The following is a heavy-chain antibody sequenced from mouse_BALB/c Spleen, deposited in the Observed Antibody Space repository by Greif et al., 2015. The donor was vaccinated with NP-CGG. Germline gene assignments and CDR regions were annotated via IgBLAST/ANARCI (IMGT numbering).Heavy chain of an antibody. CDR3: ARGGTGTSLFAY. D-gene: IGHD4-1*01. CDR2: ISSGSSTI. CDR1: GFTFSSFG. V-gene: IGHV5-17*02. J-gene: IGHJ3*01. Sequence: EVKVVESGGGLVQPGGSRKLSCAASGFTFSSFGMHWVRQAPEKGLEWVAYISSGSSTIYYADTVKGRFTISRDNPKNTLFLQMTSLRSEDTAMYYCARGGTGTSLFAYWGQGTLVTVSA.